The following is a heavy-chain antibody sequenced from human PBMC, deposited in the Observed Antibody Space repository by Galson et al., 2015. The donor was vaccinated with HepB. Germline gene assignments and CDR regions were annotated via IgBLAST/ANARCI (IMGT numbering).Heavy chain of an antibody. CDR3: ARVFIREGIAVAVNLAGYFDY. Sequence: SLRLSCAASGFTFSSYAMHWVRQAPGKGLEWVAVISYDGSNKYYADSVKGRFTISRDNSKNTLYLQMNSLRAEDTAVYYCARVFIREGIAVAVNLAGYFDYWGQGTLVTVSS. V-gene: IGHV3-30*04. CDR1: GFTFSSYA. J-gene: IGHJ4*02. CDR2: ISYDGSNK. D-gene: IGHD6-19*01.